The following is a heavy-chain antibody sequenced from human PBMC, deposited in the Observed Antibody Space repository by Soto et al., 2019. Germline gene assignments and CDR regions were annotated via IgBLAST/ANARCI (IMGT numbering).Heavy chain of an antibody. V-gene: IGHV3-30-3*01. Sequence: QVQLVESGGGVVQPVRSLRLSCAASGFTFSSYAMHWVRQAPGKGLEWVAVISYDGSNKYYADSVKGRFTISRDNSKNTLYLQMNSLRAEDTAVYYCARASAAGASFDYWGQGTLVTVSS. J-gene: IGHJ4*02. D-gene: IGHD6-13*01. CDR3: ARASAAGASFDY. CDR1: GFTFSSYA. CDR2: ISYDGSNK.